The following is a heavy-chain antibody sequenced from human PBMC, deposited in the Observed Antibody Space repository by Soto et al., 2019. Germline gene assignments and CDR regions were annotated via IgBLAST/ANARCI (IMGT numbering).Heavy chain of an antibody. J-gene: IGHJ6*02. Sequence: EVQLVESGGGLVHPGGSLKLSCAASGFPFNGSAMHWVRQASGKGLEWVGRIRSKPNNYATAYAASLKGRFTISRDDSKNPAYLQRNSLKTEDTAVYYWAGDFYYNMEVWGQGTTVTVSS. CDR2: IRSKPNNYAT. V-gene: IGHV3-73*02. CDR3: AGDFYYNMEV. CDR1: GFPFNGSA. D-gene: IGHD6-19*01.